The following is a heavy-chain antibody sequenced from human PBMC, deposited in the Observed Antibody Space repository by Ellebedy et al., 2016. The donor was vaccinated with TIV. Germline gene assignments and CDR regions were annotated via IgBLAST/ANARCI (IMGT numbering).Heavy chain of an antibody. D-gene: IGHD3-10*01. J-gene: IGHJ4*02. Sequence: ASVKVSCKASGGMFRSNAITWVRQAPGQGLEWMGGIIAIFGATIYAQRFQGRVSITADESTSTAYMELRSLRSDDTAVYYCAGVGAYFTSGSYHNYLDYWGQGTLVTVSA. CDR1: GGMFRSNA. CDR3: AGVGAYFTSGSYHNYLDY. CDR2: IIAIFGAT. V-gene: IGHV1-69*13.